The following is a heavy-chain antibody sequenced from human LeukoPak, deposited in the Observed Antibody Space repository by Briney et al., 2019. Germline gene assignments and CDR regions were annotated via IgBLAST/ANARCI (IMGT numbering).Heavy chain of an antibody. CDR2: INPSGGTT. D-gene: IGHD3-10*01. CDR3: ARGIRVRGVIINGNYYYYMDV. V-gene: IGHV1-46*01. J-gene: IGHJ6*03. CDR1: GYIFSNYY. Sequence: GATVKVSCKASGYIFSNYYMHWVRQAPGQGHEWMGIINPSGGTTRNAQKFQGRVTMTRDTSTSTVYMELSSLRSEDTAVYYCARGIRVRGVIINGNYYYYMDVWGKGTTVTVSS.